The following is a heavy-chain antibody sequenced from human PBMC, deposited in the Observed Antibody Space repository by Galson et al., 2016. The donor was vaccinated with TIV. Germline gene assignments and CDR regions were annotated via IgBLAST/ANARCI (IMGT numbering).Heavy chain of an antibody. V-gene: IGHV3-23*01. CDR3: AKDRGSGGLWYFDY. D-gene: IGHD6-19*01. CDR2: ISGGGESA. Sequence: LRLSCAASGFTSSTYAMSWVRQAPGKGLEWVSSISGGGESAFYADSVKGRFTISRDNSKNTLYVQMNSLRVDDTAVYYCAKDRGSGGLWYFDYWGQGTLVTVSP. CDR1: GFTSSTYA. J-gene: IGHJ4*02.